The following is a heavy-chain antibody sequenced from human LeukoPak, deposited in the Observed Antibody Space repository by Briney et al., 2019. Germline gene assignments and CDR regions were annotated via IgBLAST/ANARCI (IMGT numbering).Heavy chain of an antibody. V-gene: IGHV3-53*01. J-gene: IGHJ4*02. CDR2: IYSDGNT. Sequence: PGGSLRLSCAASGFTVTRNFMSWVRQAPGKGLEWVSVIYSDGNTYYADSVKGRFTVSRDTSKNTMSLQMNSPRGEDTAVYYCARGGSDDWKRFDSWGQGTLVTVSP. CDR1: GFTVTRNF. CDR3: ARGGSDDWKRFDS. D-gene: IGHD1-1*01.